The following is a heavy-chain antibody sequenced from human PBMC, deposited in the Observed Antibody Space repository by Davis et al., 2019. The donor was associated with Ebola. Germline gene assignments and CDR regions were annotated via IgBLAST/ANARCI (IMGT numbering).Heavy chain of an antibody. J-gene: IGHJ6*03. D-gene: IGHD1-7*01. CDR3: ARDRAGTAHMDV. V-gene: IGHV1-2*02. CDR2: INPNIGDT. CDR1: GYTFTAYY. Sequence: ASVKASCKASGYTFTAYYMPWVRQAPGQGLEWMGWINPNIGDTNYAQKFQGRVTMTRDTSISTAYMELSRLRSDDTAVYYCARDRAGTAHMDVWGKGTTVTVSS.